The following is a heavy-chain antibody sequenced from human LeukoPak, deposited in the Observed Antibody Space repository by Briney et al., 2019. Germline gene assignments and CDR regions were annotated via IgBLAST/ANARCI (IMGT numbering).Heavy chain of an antibody. CDR2: IYHSGST. CDR1: GYSISSGYY. V-gene: IGHV4-38-2*02. Sequence: PSETLSLTCTVSGYSISSGYYWGWIRQPPGKGLEWIGSIYHSGSTYYNPSLKSRVTISVDTSKNQFSLKLSSVTAADTAVYYCAREAYYSGSYLSAAFDIWGQGTMVTVSS. D-gene: IGHD1-26*01. J-gene: IGHJ3*02. CDR3: AREAYYSGSYLSAAFDI.